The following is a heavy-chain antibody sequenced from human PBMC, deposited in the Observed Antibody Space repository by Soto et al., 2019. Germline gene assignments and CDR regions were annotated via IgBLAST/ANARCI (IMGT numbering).Heavy chain of an antibody. D-gene: IGHD2-21*02. Sequence: QVQLVESGGGVVQPGRSLRLSCAASGFTFSSYGMHWVRQAPGKGLEWVAVISYDGSNKYYADSVKGRFTISRDNSKNTLYLQMNSRRAEDKAVYYCAKDRVVTTYGYCDYWGQGTLVTVSS. CDR1: GFTFSSYG. J-gene: IGHJ4*02. CDR3: AKDRVVTTYGYCDY. CDR2: ISYDGSNK. V-gene: IGHV3-30*18.